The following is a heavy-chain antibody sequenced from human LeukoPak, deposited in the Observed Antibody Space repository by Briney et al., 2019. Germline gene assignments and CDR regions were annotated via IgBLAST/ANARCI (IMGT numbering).Heavy chain of an antibody. CDR1: GFTFSSYG. D-gene: IGHD3-10*01. CDR3: ARGGSGSYYSERAPFDY. CDR2: IWYDGGNK. Sequence: GGSLRLSCAASGFTFSSYGMHWVRQAPGKGLEWVAVIWYDGGNKYYADSVKGRFTISRDNSKNTLYLQMNSLRAEDTAVYYCARGGSGSYYSERAPFDYWGQGTLVTVSS. J-gene: IGHJ4*02. V-gene: IGHV3-33*01.